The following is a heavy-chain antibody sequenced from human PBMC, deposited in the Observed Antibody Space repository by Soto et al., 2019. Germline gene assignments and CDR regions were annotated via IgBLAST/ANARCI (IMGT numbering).Heavy chain of an antibody. CDR1: GGTFSSYA. Sequence: QVQLVQSGAEVKKPGSSVKVSCKASGGTFSSYAISWVRQAPGQGREWMGGIISIFGTANYAQKFQGRVTITADESTSTAYMELSSLRAEDTAVYYCARGIAAAGKSSYYFYGTDVWGQGTTVTVSS. CDR3: ARGIAAAGKSSYYFYGTDV. J-gene: IGHJ6*02. D-gene: IGHD6-13*01. V-gene: IGHV1-69*01. CDR2: IISIFGTA.